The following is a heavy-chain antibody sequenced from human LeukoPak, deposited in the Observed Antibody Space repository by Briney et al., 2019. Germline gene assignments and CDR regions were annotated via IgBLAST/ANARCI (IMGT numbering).Heavy chain of an antibody. V-gene: IGHV3-66*01. CDR2: IYSGGST. Sequence: PSETLSLTCTVSGGSISSNYMSWVRQAPGKGLEWVSVIYSGGSTYYADSVKGRFTISRDNSKNTLYLQMNSLRAEDTAVYYCARSHYYDSSGYYYYYGMDVWGQGTTVTVSS. J-gene: IGHJ6*02. CDR3: ARSHYYDSSGYYYYYGMDV. D-gene: IGHD3-22*01. CDR1: GGSISSNY.